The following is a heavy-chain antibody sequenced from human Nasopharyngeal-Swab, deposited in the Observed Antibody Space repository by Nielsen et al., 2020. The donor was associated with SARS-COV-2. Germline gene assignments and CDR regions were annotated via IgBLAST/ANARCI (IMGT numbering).Heavy chain of an antibody. D-gene: IGHD2-15*01. CDR3: VRDHQSGYTYLEVGY. CDR1: GFTFDSYT. J-gene: IGHJ4*02. CDR2: ISSGTTYT. V-gene: IGHV3-21*01. Sequence: GESLKIPCAASGFTFDSYTMNWVRQAPGKGLEWVASISSGTTYTYHADSVTGRFTISRDSAENSLYLQMNSLGAEDSAMYYCVRDHQSGYTYLEVGYWGRGTLVTVSS.